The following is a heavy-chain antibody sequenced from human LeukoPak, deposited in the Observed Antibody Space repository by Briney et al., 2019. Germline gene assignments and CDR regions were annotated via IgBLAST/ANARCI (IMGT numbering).Heavy chain of an antibody. V-gene: IGHV3-21*01. CDR3: ARVPTPMRRYYCSSTSCELDY. D-gene: IGHD2-2*01. CDR2: ISSSSSYI. J-gene: IGHJ4*02. CDR1: GFTFSSYS. Sequence: PGGSLRPSCAASGFTFSSYSMNWVRQAPGKGLEWVSSISSSSSYIYYADSVKGRFTISRDNAKNSLHLQMNSLRAEDTAVYYCARVPTPMRRYYCSSTSCELDYWGQGTLVTVSS.